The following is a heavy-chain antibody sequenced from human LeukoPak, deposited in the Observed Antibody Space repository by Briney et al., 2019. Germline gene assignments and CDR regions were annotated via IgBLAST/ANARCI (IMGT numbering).Heavy chain of an antibody. D-gene: IGHD3-22*01. CDR1: GGSFSGYY. V-gene: IGHV4-34*01. J-gene: IGHJ4*02. CDR2: INHSGST. Sequence: SETLSLTCAVYGGSFSGYYWSWIRQPPGKGLEWIGKINHSGSTNYNPSLKSRVTISVDTSKNQFSLKLSSVTAADTAVYYCARVPYDSSGYYYYWGQGTLVTVSS. CDR3: ARVPYDSSGYYYY.